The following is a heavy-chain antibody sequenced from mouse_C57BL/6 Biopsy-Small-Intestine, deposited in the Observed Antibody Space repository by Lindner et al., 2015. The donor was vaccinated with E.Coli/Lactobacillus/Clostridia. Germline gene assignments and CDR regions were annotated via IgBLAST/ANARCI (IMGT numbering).Heavy chain of an antibody. D-gene: IGHD1-1*02. Sequence: VQLQESGAELARPGASVKLSCKASGYTFTSYGISWVKQRTGQGLEWIGEIYPRSGNTYYNEKFKGKATLTADKSSSTAYMELRSLTSEDSAVYFCARSGGSYNFDYWGQGTTLTVSS. V-gene: IGHV1-81*01. CDR1: GYTFTSYG. CDR3: ARSGGSYNFDY. CDR2: IYPRSGNT. J-gene: IGHJ2*01.